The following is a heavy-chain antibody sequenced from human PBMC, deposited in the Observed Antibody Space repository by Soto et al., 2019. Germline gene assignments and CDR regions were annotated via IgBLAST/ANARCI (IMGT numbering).Heavy chain of an antibody. CDR2: IFHTGNT. CDR1: HGTMTSGGYY. Sequence: QVQLQESGPGLVKPSQTLSLTCAVSHGTMTSGGYYWSWIRQFPGKGLEWIGQIFHTGNTYYNPSLKSRVSMSDHTSRTKFSVMLSSVTAADTAVYFSARARDKYGGPFDYWGQGTLVTVSS. D-gene: IGHD5-12*01. J-gene: IGHJ4*02. V-gene: IGHV4-31*11. CDR3: ARARDKYGGPFDY.